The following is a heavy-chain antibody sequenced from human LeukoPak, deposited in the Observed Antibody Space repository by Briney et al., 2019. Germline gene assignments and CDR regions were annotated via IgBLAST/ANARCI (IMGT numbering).Heavy chain of an antibody. CDR2: INDVGSDS. CDR3: AGVKVAGTRPFDY. J-gene: IGHJ4*02. D-gene: IGHD6-19*01. V-gene: IGHV3-74*01. CDR1: GFTFSAYW. Sequence: GGSLRLSCAASGFTFSAYWMHWVRQAPGKGLVWVGRINDVGSDSTYVDSVKGRFTISRDNAKNTLYLQMNNLRAGDTAVYYCAGVKVAGTRPFDYWGQGTLATVSS.